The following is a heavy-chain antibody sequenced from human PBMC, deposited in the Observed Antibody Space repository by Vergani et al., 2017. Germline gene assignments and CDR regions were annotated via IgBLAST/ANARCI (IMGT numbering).Heavy chain of an antibody. CDR3: ARDVRLLYNRFDP. CDR2: TWYDGNNK. Sequence: QVQLVESGPGVVQPGRSLRLPCAASGFTFNQYGMHWVRQAPGQGLESVAVTWYDGNNKQYADSVQGRFTISRDNSQSSMYLQMNSLRDEDTGVYYCARDVRLLYNRFDPWGQGTLVTVSS. D-gene: IGHD1-14*01. V-gene: IGHV3-33*01. CDR1: GFTFNQYG. J-gene: IGHJ5*02.